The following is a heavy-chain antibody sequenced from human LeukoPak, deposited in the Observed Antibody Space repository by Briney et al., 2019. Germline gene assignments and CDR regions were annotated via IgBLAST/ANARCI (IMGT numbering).Heavy chain of an antibody. D-gene: IGHD6-19*01. CDR2: IFYSSNT. J-gene: IGHJ5*02. V-gene: IGHV4-59*01. CDR3: ARDHLGAVAGLKTYNWFDP. CDR1: GDSISSYY. Sequence: SETLSLTCTVSGDSISSYYWSWIRQSPGRGLEWIGYIFYSSNTKYNPSLKSRVTMSVDTSKNQFSLKLSSVTAADTAVYYCARDHLGAVAGLKTYNWFDPWGQGTLVTVSS.